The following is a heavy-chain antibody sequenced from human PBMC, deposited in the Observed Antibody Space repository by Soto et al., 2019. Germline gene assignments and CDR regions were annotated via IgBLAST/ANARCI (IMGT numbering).Heavy chain of an antibody. D-gene: IGHD3-3*01. J-gene: IGHJ6*02. CDR2: IYWDDDK. CDR1: GFSLSTSGVG. CDR3: ALYLERNSYYYYYYGMDV. Sequence: QITLKESGPTLVKPTQTLTLTCTFSGFSLSTSGVGVGWIRQPPGKALEWLALIYWDDDKRYSPSLKSRLTNTKDTSKNQVVLTMTNMDPVDTATYYCALYLERNSYYYYYYGMDVWGQGTTVTVSS. V-gene: IGHV2-5*02.